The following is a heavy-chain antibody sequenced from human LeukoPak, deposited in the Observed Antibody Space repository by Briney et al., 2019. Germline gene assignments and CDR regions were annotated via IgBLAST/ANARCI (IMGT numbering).Heavy chain of an antibody. CDR1: GYTFTGYY. CDR2: INPNSGGT. D-gene: IGHD3-22*01. Sequence: ASVKVSCKASGYTFTGYYMHWVRQAPGQGLEWMGGINPNSGGTNYAQKFQGRVTMTRDTSISTAYMELSRQRSDDTAVYYCARDRGYDSSGYQYYFDYWGQGTLVTVSS. CDR3: ARDRGYDSSGYQYYFDY. J-gene: IGHJ4*02. V-gene: IGHV1-2*02.